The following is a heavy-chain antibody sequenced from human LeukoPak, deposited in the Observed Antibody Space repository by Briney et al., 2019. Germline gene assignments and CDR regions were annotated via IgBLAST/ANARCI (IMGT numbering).Heavy chain of an antibody. V-gene: IGHV7-4-1*02. CDR2: INTNTGNP. CDR1: GYTFTSYA. J-gene: IGHJ5*02. D-gene: IGHD3-22*01. Sequence: ASVKVSCKASGYTFTSYAMNWVRQAPGQGLEWMGWINTNTGNPTYAQGFTGRFVFSLDTSVSTAYLQISSLKAEDTVVYYCARLFSVGSSLAIYDTPTGWFDPWGQGTLVTVSS. CDR3: ARLFSVGSSLAIYDTPTGWFDP.